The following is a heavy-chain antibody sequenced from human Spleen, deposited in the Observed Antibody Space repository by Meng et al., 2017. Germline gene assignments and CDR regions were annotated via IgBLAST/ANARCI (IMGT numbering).Heavy chain of an antibody. CDR1: GGSVSSGRYY. J-gene: IGHJ2*01. Sequence: QVHLQGAGPGRVRPSETRSLTCPVSGGSVSSGRYYWSWIRQPPGKELEWIGYIHYSGSTNYNPSLKSRVTISVDTSKNQFSLKLTSVTAADTAVYFCARYDYGDYHFDLWGRGSLVTVSS. V-gene: IGHV4-61*01. CDR2: IHYSGST. D-gene: IGHD4-17*01. CDR3: ARYDYGDYHFDL.